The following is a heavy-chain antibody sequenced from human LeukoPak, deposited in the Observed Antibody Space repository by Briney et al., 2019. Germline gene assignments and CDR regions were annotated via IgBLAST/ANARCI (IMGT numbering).Heavy chain of an antibody. J-gene: IGHJ4*02. CDR2: INPSGGST. V-gene: IGHV1-46*01. CDR3: ARGQAVNYGSGTHFDY. D-gene: IGHD3-10*01. Sequence: ASVKVSCKASGNTFTSYYMHWVRQAPGQGLEWMGIINPSGGSTSYAQKFQGRVTMTRDTSTSTVYMELSSLRSEDTAVYYCARGQAVNYGSGTHFDYWGQGTLVTVSS. CDR1: GNTFTSYY.